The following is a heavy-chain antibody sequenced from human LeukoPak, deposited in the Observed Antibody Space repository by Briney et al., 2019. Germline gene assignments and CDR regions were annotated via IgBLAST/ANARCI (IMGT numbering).Heavy chain of an antibody. V-gene: IGHV4-4*07. Sequence: PSETLSLTCTVSGGSISNFYWGWVRQPAGKGLEWIGRIHIRGSTDYSPSLKSRVSMSVDTYKNQFFLRLRSVTAADTAVYYCVRDGTGDSSGWHLWGQGTLVTVSS. CDR1: GGSISNFY. CDR3: VRDGTGDSSGWHL. CDR2: IHIRGST. J-gene: IGHJ4*02. D-gene: IGHD6-19*01.